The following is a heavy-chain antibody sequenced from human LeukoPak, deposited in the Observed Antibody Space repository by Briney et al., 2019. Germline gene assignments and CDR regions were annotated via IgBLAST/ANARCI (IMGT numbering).Heavy chain of an antibody. D-gene: IGHD3-16*01. CDR2: IYYSGST. CDR3: ARVFEGARFDY. Sequence: SKTLSLTCTVSGGSISSYYWSWIRQPPGKGLEWIGYIYYSGSTNYNPSLKSRVTISVDTSKNQFSLKLSSVTAADTAVYYRARVFEGARFDYWGQGTLVTVSS. V-gene: IGHV4-59*01. CDR1: GGSISSYY. J-gene: IGHJ4*02.